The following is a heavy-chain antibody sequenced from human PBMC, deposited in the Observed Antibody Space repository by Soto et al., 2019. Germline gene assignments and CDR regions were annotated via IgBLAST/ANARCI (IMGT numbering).Heavy chain of an antibody. CDR3: ARHRHSGQWLETPYYYYHGMDV. CDR2: IYPGDSDT. J-gene: IGHJ6*02. V-gene: IGHV5-51*01. D-gene: IGHD6-19*01. Sequence: PGESLKISCKGSGYSFTSYWIGWVRQMPGKGLEWMGIIYPGDSDTRYSPSFQGQVTISADKSISTAYLQWSSLKASDTAMYYCARHRHSGQWLETPYYYYHGMDVWGQGTTVTVSS. CDR1: GYSFTSYW.